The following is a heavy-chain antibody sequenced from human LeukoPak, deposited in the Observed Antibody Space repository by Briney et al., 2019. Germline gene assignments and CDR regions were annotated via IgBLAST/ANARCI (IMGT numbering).Heavy chain of an antibody. Sequence: GGSLRLSCAASGFTVSSNYMSWVRQAPGKGLEWVSVIYSGGSTYYADSVKGRFTISRDNSKNTLYLQMNSLRAEDTAVYYCAKDPAYSSRLDYGMDVWGQGTTVTVSS. CDR3: AKDPAYSSRLDYGMDV. D-gene: IGHD6-13*01. CDR2: IYSGGST. V-gene: IGHV3-53*05. CDR1: GFTVSSNY. J-gene: IGHJ6*02.